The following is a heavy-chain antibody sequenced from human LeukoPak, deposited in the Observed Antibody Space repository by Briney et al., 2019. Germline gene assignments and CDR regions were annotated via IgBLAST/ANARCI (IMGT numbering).Heavy chain of an antibody. V-gene: IGHV3-30*04. CDR3: ARETGYSSGGFDY. D-gene: IGHD6-19*01. J-gene: IGHJ4*02. Sequence: GGSLRLSCTASGFTFSSYAMHWVRQAPGKGLEWVAVISYDGSNKYYADSVKGRFTISRDNSKNTLYLQMNSLRAEDTTMYYCARETGYSSGGFDYWGQGTLVTVSS. CDR2: ISYDGSNK. CDR1: GFTFSSYA.